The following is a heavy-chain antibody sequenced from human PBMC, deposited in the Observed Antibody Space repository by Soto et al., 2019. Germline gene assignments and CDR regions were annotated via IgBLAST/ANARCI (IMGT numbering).Heavy chain of an antibody. CDR3: ARRGYSSSWYYYYYYGMDV. J-gene: IGHJ6*02. D-gene: IGHD6-13*01. CDR1: GYTFTSYD. Sequence: VQLVQSGAEVKKPGASVKVSCRASGYTFTSYDINWVRQAPGQGLEWMGWMNPNGGNTGYAQKFQGRVTMTRNTSISTAYMELSSLRSEDTAVYYCARRGYSSSWYYYYYYGMDVWGQGTTVTVSS. CDR2: MNPNGGNT. V-gene: IGHV1-8*01.